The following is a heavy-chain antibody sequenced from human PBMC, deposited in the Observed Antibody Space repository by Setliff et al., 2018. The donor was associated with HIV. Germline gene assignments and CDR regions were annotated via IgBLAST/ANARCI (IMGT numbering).Heavy chain of an antibody. D-gene: IGHD3-10*01. CDR2: VNHRGTI. CDR3: AREKSIPTTWFGGYHYDY. V-gene: IGHV4-34*01. J-gene: IGHJ4*02. Sequence: SETLSLTCAVYGGSFNGYYWTWIRQSPGKGLEWIGEVNHRGTINYNQSLKNRVIISVDTAKNQFSLNMISMTAADTAVYYCAREKSIPTTWFGGYHYDYWGQGTLVTVSS. CDR1: GGSFNGYY.